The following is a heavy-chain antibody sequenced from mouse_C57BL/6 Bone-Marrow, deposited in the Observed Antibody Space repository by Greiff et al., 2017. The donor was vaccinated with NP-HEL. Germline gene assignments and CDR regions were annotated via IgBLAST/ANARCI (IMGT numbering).Heavy chain of an antibody. V-gene: IGHV1-53*01. D-gene: IGHD1-1*01. Sequence: QVHVKQPGTELVKPGASVKLSCKASGYTFTSYWMHWVKQRPGQGLEWIGNINPSNGGTNYNEKFKSKATLTVDKSSSTAYMQLSSLTSEDSAVYYCARDLPYGPFAYWGQGTLVTVSA. CDR1: GYTFTSYW. CDR3: ARDLPYGPFAY. CDR2: INPSNGGT. J-gene: IGHJ3*01.